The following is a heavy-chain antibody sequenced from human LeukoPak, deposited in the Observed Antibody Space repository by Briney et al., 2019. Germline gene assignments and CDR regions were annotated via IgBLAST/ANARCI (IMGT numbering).Heavy chain of an antibody. CDR1: GFTFGDYA. CDR2: IRSKAYGGTT. CDR3: TGINEDGYSGYEPVDY. D-gene: IGHD5-12*01. J-gene: IGHJ4*02. Sequence: GGSLRLSCTASGFTFGDYAMSWVRQAPGKGLEWVGFIRSKAYGGTTEYAASVKGRFTISRDDSKSIAYLQMNSLETEDTAVYYCTGINEDGYSGYEPVDYWGQGTLVTVSS. V-gene: IGHV3-49*04.